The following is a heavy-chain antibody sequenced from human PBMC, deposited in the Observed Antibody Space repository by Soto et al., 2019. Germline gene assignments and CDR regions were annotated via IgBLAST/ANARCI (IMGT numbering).Heavy chain of an antibody. J-gene: IGHJ5*02. CDR3: ARGCTA. D-gene: IGHD2-8*01. Sequence: QVQLQQWGAGLLKPSETLSLTCAVYGGSFSGYYWGWIRQPPGKGLEWIGEINHIGSTNYNPSLKRRATISLHTSKITFSLTVSSVTAADTAVYYCARGCTAWGQGTLVTVSS. V-gene: IGHV4-34*01. CDR2: INHIGST. CDR1: GGSFSGYY.